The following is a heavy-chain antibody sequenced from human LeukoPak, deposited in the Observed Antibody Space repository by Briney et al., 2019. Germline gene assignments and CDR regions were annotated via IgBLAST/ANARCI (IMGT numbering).Heavy chain of an antibody. Sequence: GSSVKVSCKASGGTFSSYAISWVRQAPGQGVEWMGRIIPIFGIANYAQKFQGRVTITADKSTSTAYMELSSLRSEDTAVYYCAGVRDGNWFDPWGQGTLVTVSS. CDR3: AGVRDGNWFDP. D-gene: IGHD5-24*01. V-gene: IGHV1-69*04. CDR2: IIPIFGIA. J-gene: IGHJ5*02. CDR1: GGTFSSYA.